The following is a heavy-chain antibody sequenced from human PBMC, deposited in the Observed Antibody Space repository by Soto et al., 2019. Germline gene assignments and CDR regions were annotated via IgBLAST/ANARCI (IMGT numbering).Heavy chain of an antibody. J-gene: IGHJ1*01. D-gene: IGHD4-17*01. CDR2: IKQDGSEK. CDR1: GFTFSSYW. Sequence: ESGGGLVQPGGSLRLSCAASGFTFSSYWMSWVRQAPGKGLEWVANIKQDGSEKYYVDSVKGRFTISRDNAKNSLYLQMNSLRAEDTAVYYCARQDSVTTFSEYFQHWGQGTLVTVSS. CDR3: ARQDSVTTFSEYFQH. V-gene: IGHV3-7*01.